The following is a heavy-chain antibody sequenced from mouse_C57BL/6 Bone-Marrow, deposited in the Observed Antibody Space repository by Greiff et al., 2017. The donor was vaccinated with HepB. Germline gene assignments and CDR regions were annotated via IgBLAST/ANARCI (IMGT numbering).Heavy chain of an antibody. Sequence: EVQLQESGPELVKPGASVKISWKASGYSFTDYNMNWVKQSNGKSLEWIGVINPNYGTTSYNQKFKGKATLTVDQSSSTAYMQLNSLTSEDSAVYYCATITTVVPPWYFDVWGTGTTVTVSS. V-gene: IGHV1-39*01. CDR2: INPNYGTT. J-gene: IGHJ1*03. D-gene: IGHD1-1*01. CDR3: ATITTVVPPWYFDV. CDR1: GYSFTDYN.